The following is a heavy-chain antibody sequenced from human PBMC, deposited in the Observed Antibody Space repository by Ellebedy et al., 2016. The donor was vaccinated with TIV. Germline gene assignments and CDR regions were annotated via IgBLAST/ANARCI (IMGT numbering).Heavy chain of an antibody. Sequence: PGGSLRLSCAASGFPFSVYYMSWIRQAHGKGLQWVSYIGGVNTNYADPVKGRFSISRDNAKNSLYLQMDNLRAEDTAVYYCAREDWYRMDVWGKGTTVTVSS. CDR2: IGGVNT. CDR3: AREDWYRMDV. V-gene: IGHV3-11*05. CDR1: GFPFSVYY. J-gene: IGHJ6*04. D-gene: IGHD3/OR15-3a*01.